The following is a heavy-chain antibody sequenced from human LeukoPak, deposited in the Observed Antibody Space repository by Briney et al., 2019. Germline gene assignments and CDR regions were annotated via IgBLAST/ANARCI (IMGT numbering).Heavy chain of an antibody. Sequence: GSLRLSCAASGFTFSSDAMHWVRQAPGKGLEYVSTISTNGGRTYYANSVKGRFTISRDNSRNTVYLQMGSLRAEDMAVYYCARERRGDDAFDIWGQGTMVTVSS. D-gene: IGHD3-16*01. CDR1: GFTFSSDA. CDR3: ARERRGDDAFDI. CDR2: ISTNGGRT. J-gene: IGHJ3*02. V-gene: IGHV3-64*01.